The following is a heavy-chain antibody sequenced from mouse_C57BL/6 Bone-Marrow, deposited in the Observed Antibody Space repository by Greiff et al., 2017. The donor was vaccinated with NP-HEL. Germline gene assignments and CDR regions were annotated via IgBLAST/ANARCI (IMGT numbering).Heavy chain of an antibody. J-gene: IGHJ4*01. Sequence: EVHLVESGGGLVKPGGSLKLSCAASGFTFSSYTMSWVRQTPEKRLEWVATISGGGGNTYYPDSVKGRFTISRDNAKNTLYLQMSSLRSEDTALYYCARHFQMDYWGQGTSVTVSS. V-gene: IGHV5-9*01. CDR1: GFTFSSYT. CDR2: ISGGGGNT. CDR3: ARHFQMDY.